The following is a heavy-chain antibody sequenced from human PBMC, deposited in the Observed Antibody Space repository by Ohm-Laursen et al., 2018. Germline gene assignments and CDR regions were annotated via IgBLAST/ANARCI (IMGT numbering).Heavy chain of an antibody. CDR3: ARVGDGYPLDY. V-gene: IGHV4-59*01. D-gene: IGHD5-24*01. J-gene: IGHJ4*02. CDR2: IYYSGST. Sequence: GTLSLTCTVSGGSISSYYWSWIRQPPGKGLEWIGYIYYSGSTNYSPSLKSRVTISVDTSKNQFSLKLSSVTAADTAVYYCARVGDGYPLDYWGQGTLVTVSS. CDR1: GGSISSYY.